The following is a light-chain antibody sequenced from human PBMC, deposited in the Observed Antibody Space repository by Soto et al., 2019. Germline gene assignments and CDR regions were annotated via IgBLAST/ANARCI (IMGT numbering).Light chain of an antibody. CDR3: QQYNSYSGT. CDR1: QSISSW. J-gene: IGKJ1*01. Sequence: DIQMTQSPSTLYASVGDRVTITCRASQSISSWLAWYQQKPGKAPKLLIYDASSLESGVTSRFSGSGSGTEFTLTISSLQPDDFATYYCQQYNSYSGTFGQGTKVDIK. CDR2: DAS. V-gene: IGKV1-5*01.